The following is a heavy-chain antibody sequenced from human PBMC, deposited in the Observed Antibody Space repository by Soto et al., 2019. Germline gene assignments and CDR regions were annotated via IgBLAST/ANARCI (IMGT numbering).Heavy chain of an antibody. CDR3: ARAYYDFWSGNWFDT. CDR2: IYYSGST. D-gene: IGHD3-3*01. J-gene: IGHJ5*02. CDR1: GGSISSGGYY. Sequence: TSETLSLTCTVSGGSISSGGYYWSWIRQHPGKGLEWIGYIYYSGSTYYNPSLKSRVTISVDTSKNQFSLKLSSVTAADTAVYYCARAYYDFWSGNWFDTWGQGTLVTVSS. V-gene: IGHV4-31*03.